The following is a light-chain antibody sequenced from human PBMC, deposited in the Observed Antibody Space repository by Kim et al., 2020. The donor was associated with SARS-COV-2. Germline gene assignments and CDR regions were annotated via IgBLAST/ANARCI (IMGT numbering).Light chain of an antibody. Sequence: DIQMTQSPSSVSASVGDRVTITCRASQDISTYLAWYQQRPGKAPMLLIYGTSSLQSGVPSRFSGSGSGTDFTLTITSLQPEDFATYYCQQAHSFPLTFGGGTKVDIK. CDR3: QQAHSFPLT. CDR1: QDISTY. CDR2: GTS. J-gene: IGKJ4*01. V-gene: IGKV1-12*01.